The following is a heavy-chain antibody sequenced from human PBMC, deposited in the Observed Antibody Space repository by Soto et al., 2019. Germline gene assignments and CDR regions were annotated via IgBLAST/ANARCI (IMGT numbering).Heavy chain of an antibody. D-gene: IGHD6-13*01. CDR3: ARDRVSSSSCCDYGMDV. J-gene: IGHJ6*02. V-gene: IGHV1-69*06. CDR1: GGTFSSYA. Sequence: ASVKVSCKASGGTFSSYAISWVRQAPGQGLEWMGGIIPIFGTANYAQKFQGRVTITADKSTSTAYMELSSLRSEDTAVYYCARDRVSSSSCCDYGMDVWGQGTTVT. CDR2: IIPIFGTA.